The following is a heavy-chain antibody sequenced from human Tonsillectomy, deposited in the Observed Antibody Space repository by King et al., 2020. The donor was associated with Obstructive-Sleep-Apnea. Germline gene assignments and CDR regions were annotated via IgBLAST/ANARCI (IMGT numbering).Heavy chain of an antibody. Sequence: VQLVESGGGLVQPGGSLRLSCAASGFTFSSYAMSWVRQAPGKGLEWVSAIIGRCGIKYYADFVTGRVTISRDNSKNTLNLQMNSLRAEDTAVYYCAKSQPEWELQGAFDIWGQGTMVTVSS. V-gene: IGHV3-23*04. CDR2: IIGRCGIK. CDR3: AKSQPEWELQGAFDI. D-gene: IGHD1-26*01. J-gene: IGHJ3*02. CDR1: GFTFSSYA.